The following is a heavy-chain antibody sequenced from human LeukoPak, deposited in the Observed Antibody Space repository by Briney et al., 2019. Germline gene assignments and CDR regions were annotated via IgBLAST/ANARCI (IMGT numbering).Heavy chain of an antibody. CDR1: GGSISSSSYY. CDR3: ARDGYSGMDV. CDR2: IYYSGST. Sequence: PSETLSLTCTVSGGSISSSSYYWGWIRQPPGKGLEWIGSIYYSGSTYYNPSLKSRVTISVDTSKNQFSLKLSSVTAADTAMYYCARDGYSGMDVWGRGSTVTVSS. J-gene: IGHJ6*02. V-gene: IGHV4-39*07.